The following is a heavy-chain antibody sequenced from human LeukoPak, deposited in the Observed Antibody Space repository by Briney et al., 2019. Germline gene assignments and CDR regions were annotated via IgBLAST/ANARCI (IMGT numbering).Heavy chain of an antibody. J-gene: IGHJ6*02. CDR3: ASDRRTYYDFWSGYDYANVYYYYGMDV. CDR1: GGTFSSYA. D-gene: IGHD3-3*01. V-gene: IGHV1-69*13. Sequence: SVKVSCKASGGTFSSYAISWVRQAPGQGLEWMGGIIPIFGTANYAQKFQGRVTITADESTSTAYMELSSLRSEDTAVYYCASDRRTYYDFWSGYDYANVYYYYGMDVWDQGTTVTVSS. CDR2: IIPIFGTA.